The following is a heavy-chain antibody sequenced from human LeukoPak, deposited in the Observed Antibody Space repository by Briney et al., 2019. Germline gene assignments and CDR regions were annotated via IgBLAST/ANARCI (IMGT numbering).Heavy chain of an antibody. J-gene: IGHJ5*02. CDR1: SGSISSYY. D-gene: IGHD2/OR15-2a*01. Sequence: SETLSLTCTVSSGSISSYYWTWIRQPPGKGLEWIGYIYSSGRTNYNPSLKSQVTMSVDTSKNQFSLKVISVTAADTAVYYCAGLSAGFNSSYWFDPWGQGTLVTVSS. CDR2: IYSSGRT. V-gene: IGHV4-4*09. CDR3: AGLSAGFNSSYWFDP.